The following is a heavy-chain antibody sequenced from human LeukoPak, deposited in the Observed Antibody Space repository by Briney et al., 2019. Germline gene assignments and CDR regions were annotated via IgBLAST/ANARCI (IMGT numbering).Heavy chain of an antibody. CDR2: IDTDGTGT. J-gene: IGHJ4*02. D-gene: IGHD6-19*01. V-gene: IGHV3-74*01. CDR3: TGLGGSSGVDY. CDR1: GFTFSCYR. Sequence: GGSLRLSCAACGFTFSCYRMHWVRQVPGKGLVWVSRIDTDGTGTSYADSVKGRFTVSRDNAKNTLYLQMISLRAEDTAVYYCTGLGGSSGVDYWGQGTLVTVSS.